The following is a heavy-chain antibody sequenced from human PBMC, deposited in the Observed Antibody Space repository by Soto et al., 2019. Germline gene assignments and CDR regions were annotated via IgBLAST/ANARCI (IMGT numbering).Heavy chain of an antibody. V-gene: IGHV1-3*01. CDR2: INAANGKR. Sequence: GASVKVSCKASGYSFASYSMHWVRQAPGQRLEWMGWINAANGKRKYSQNFQGRVTVTTDTSASTAYMALSGLRSEGTAVYYCARYSADAFEIWGQGTMVTVSS. CDR3: ARYSADAFEI. D-gene: IGHD2-21*01. J-gene: IGHJ3*02. CDR1: GYSFASYS.